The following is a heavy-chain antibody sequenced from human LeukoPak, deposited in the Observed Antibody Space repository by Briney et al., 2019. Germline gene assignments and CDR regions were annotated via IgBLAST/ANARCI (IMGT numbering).Heavy chain of an antibody. CDR3: AKDIPWELLMYYFDY. J-gene: IGHJ4*02. D-gene: IGHD1-26*01. CDR2: ISYDGSNK. V-gene: IGHV3-30*18. Sequence: PERSLRLSCAASGFTFSSYGMHWVRQAPGKGLEWVAVISYDGSNKYYADSVKGRFTISRDNSKNTLYLQMNSLRAEDTAVYYCAKDIPWELLMYYFDYWGQGTLVTVSS. CDR1: GFTFSSYG.